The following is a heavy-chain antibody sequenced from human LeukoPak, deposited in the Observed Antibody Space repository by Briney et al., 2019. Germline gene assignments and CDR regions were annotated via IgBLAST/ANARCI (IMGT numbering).Heavy chain of an antibody. CDR2: IYYSGTT. CDR3: ARLRDLYSFFDY. D-gene: IGHD5-18*01. J-gene: IGHJ4*02. V-gene: IGHV4-31*03. Sequence: SQTLSLTCTVSGGSISSGGYYWSWLRQHPGKGLEWIGYIYYSGTTYYNPSLMSRLTISVDTSKNQFSLNLSSVTAADTAVYYCARLRDLYSFFDYWGQGTLVTVSS. CDR1: GGSISSGGYY.